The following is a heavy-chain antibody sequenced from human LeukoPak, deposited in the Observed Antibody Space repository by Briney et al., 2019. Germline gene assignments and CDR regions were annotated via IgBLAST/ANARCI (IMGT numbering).Heavy chain of an antibody. CDR1: GGSFSGYY. V-gene: IGHV4-34*01. CDR2: INHSGST. J-gene: IGHJ4*02. D-gene: IGHD3-10*01. CDR3: ARGPNTRNYNGSGSSGR. Sequence: PSETLSLTCAVYGGSFSGYYWSWIRQPPGKGLEWIGEINHSGSTNYNPSLKSRVTISADTSKNQFSLKLSSVTAADTAVYYCARGPNTRNYNGSGSSGRWGQGTLVTVSS.